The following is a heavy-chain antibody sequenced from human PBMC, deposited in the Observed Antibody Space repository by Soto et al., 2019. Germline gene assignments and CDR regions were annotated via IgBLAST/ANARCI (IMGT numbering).Heavy chain of an antibody. CDR2: ISGSGGST. J-gene: IGHJ5*02. D-gene: IGHD6-6*01. CDR3: AKGEKLEYSSPLPPTGLNWFDP. V-gene: IGHV3-23*01. CDR1: GFTFSSYA. Sequence: PGGSLRLSCAASGFTFSSYAMSWVRQAPGKGLEWASAISGSGGSTYYADSVKGRFTISRDNSKNTLYLQMNSLRAEDTAVYYCAKGEKLEYSSPLPPTGLNWFDPWGQGTLVTVSS.